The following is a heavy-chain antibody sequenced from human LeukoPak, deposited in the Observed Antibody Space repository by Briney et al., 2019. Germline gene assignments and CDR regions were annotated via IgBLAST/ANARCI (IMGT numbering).Heavy chain of an antibody. CDR2: IKSKTDGGTT. Sequence: GGSLRLSCAASGFTFSNAWMSWVRQAPGMGLEWVIRIKSKTDGGTTDYAAPVKGRFTISRDDSKNTLYLQMNSLKTEDTAVYYCTTHDIVVVVAAKDYWGQGTLVTVSS. CDR3: TTHDIVVVVAAKDY. J-gene: IGHJ4*02. CDR1: GFTFSNAW. V-gene: IGHV3-15*01. D-gene: IGHD2-15*01.